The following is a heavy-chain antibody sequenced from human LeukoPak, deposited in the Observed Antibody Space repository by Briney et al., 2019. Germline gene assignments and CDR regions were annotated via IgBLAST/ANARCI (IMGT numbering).Heavy chain of an antibody. V-gene: IGHV1-46*01. CDR1: GYTFTKYY. D-gene: IGHD3-3*01. J-gene: IGHJ5*02. Sequence: ASVKVSCKASGYTFTKYYMNWVRQAPGQGLEWMGIMHPTGDSTNYAQKFQGRVTLTRDTSTGTFYMELSSLTSEDMAVYYCARHDFDLPMIYSFFVHWGQGTLVTVSS. CDR3: ARHDFDLPMIYSFFVH. CDR2: MHPTGDST.